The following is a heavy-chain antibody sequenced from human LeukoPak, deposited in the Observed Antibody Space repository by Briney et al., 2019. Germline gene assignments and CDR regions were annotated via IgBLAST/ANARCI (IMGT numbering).Heavy chain of an antibody. CDR2: IYYSGST. CDR1: GGSISSSSYY. D-gene: IGHD3-10*01. V-gene: IGHV4-39*07. CDR3: ARAGSGTYYKGFDY. Sequence: SETLSLTCTVSGGSISSSSYYWGWIRQPPGKGLEWIGSIYYSGSTYYNPSLKSRVTISVDTSKNQFSLKLSSVTAADTAVYYCARAGSGTYYKGFDYWGQGTLVTVSS. J-gene: IGHJ4*02.